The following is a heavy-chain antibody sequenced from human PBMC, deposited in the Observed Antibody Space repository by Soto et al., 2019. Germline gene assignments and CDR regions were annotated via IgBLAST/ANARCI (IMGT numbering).Heavy chain of an antibody. Sequence: PSETVALTCAVYGGSFSGYYWSWIRQPPGKGLEWMGEINHRGSTNYNPALKSRVTISVATSKLQFSLKLSSVTAADTAVYYCARGSTGIAYYYYYYRMDVCGQGTTVTVSS. D-gene: IGHD1-1*01. J-gene: IGHJ6*02. CDR1: GGSFSGYY. CDR2: INHRGST. CDR3: ARGSTGIAYYYYYYRMDV. V-gene: IGHV4-34*01.